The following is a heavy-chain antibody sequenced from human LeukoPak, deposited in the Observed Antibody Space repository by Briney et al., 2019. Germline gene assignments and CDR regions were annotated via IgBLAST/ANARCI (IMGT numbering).Heavy chain of an antibody. CDR3: ARGGDYFDY. Sequence: SETLSLTCAVYGGSFSGYYWSWIRQPPGKGLEWIGEINHSGSTNYNPSLKSRVTISVDTSKNQFSLKLSSVTAADTAVYYCARGGDYFDYWGQGTLVTVSS. CDR2: INHSGST. J-gene: IGHJ4*02. CDR1: GGSFSGYY. D-gene: IGHD4-17*01. V-gene: IGHV4-34*01.